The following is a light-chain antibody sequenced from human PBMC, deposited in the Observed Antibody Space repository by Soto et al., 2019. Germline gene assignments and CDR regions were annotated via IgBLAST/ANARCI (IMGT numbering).Light chain of an antibody. CDR3: SSNTTSSTYV. Sequence: QSVLTQPASVSGSPGQSITISCTGTSTDVGRYNYVSWYQQHPGKAPKLIIYDFANRPSGVSNRFSGSKSGITASLTISGLQAEYEADHSCSSNTTSSTYVFGTGTKLTVL. J-gene: IGLJ1*01. V-gene: IGLV2-14*01. CDR1: STDVGRYNY. CDR2: DFA.